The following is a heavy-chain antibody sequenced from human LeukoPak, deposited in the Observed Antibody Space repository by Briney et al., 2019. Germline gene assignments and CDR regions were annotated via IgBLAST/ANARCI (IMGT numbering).Heavy chain of an antibody. J-gene: IGHJ6*02. CDR1: GFTFSTYW. CDR3: ARDNWNYVGYYYYGMDV. D-gene: IGHD1-7*01. Sequence: PGGSLRLSCAASGFTFSTYWMHWVRQAPGKGLVWVSRINGDGSTTTYADSVKGRFTISRDNAKNSLYLQMNSLRAEDTAVYYCARDNWNYVGYYYYGMDVWGQGTTVTVSS. CDR2: INGDGSTT. V-gene: IGHV3-74*01.